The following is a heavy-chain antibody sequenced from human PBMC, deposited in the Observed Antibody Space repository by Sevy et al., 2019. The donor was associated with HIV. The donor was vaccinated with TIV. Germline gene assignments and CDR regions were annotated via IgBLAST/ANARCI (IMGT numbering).Heavy chain of an antibody. J-gene: IGHJ6*02. CDR3: ARDGGYCSSTSCYDTIFYYYYGMDV. CDR1: GFTFSDYY. CDR2: ISSSGSTI. Sequence: GGSLRLSCAASGFTFSDYYMSWIRQAPGKGLEWVSYISSSGSTIYYAHSVKGRFTISRDNAKNSLYLQMNSLRAEDTAVYYCARDGGYCSSTSCYDTIFYYYYGMDVWGQGTTVTVSS. V-gene: IGHV3-11*01. D-gene: IGHD2-2*01.